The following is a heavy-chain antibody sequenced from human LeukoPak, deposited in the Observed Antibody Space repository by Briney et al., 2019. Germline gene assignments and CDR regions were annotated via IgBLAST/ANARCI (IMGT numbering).Heavy chain of an antibody. J-gene: IGHJ5*02. CDR3: AKPITIFGVVTEANWFDP. D-gene: IGHD3-3*01. CDR1: GFTFSSYA. V-gene: IGHV3-23*01. Sequence: TGGSLRLSCAASGFTFSSYAMSWVRQAPGKGLEWVSAISGSGGSTYYADSVKGRFTISRDNSKNTLYLQMNRLRAEDTAVYYCAKPITIFGVVTEANWFDPWGQGTLVTVSS. CDR2: ISGSGGST.